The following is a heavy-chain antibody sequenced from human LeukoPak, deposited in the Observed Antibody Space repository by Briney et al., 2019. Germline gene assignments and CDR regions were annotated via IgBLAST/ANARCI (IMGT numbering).Heavy chain of an antibody. Sequence: PGGSLRLSCAASGFAFSSYNMNWVRQAPGKGLEWISYIGSSGSPTHYADSVRGRFTISRDNSKNALYLQMNSLRVEDTAVYYCAIDPNWGTHSWGQGVLVTVSS. V-gene: IGHV3-48*01. D-gene: IGHD7-27*01. CDR2: IGSSGSPT. CDR1: GFAFSSYN. J-gene: IGHJ4*02. CDR3: AIDPNWGTHS.